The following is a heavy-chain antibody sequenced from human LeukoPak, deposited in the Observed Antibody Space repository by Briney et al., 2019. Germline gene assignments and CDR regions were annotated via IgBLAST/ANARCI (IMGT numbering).Heavy chain of an antibody. CDR3: AHTVAAATLNWFDP. Sequence: SGPTLVKPTQTLTLTCTFSGFSLNSRAVGVGWIRQPPRKALEWLALIYWNDDKRYSPSLKSRLTITKDPSKNQVVLTMTNMDPVDAATYYRAHTVAAATLNWFDPWGQGTPVTVSS. V-gene: IGHV2-5*01. D-gene: IGHD2-15*01. J-gene: IGHJ5*02. CDR1: GFSLNSRAVG. CDR2: IYWNDDK.